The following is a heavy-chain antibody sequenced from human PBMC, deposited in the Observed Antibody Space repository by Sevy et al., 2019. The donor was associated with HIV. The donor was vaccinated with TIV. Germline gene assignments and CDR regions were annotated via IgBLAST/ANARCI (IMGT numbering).Heavy chain of an antibody. CDR1: GFTFSSYW. CDR2: IKQDGSEK. Sequence: GGSLRLSCAASGFTFSSYWMSWVRQAPGKGLEWVANIKQDGSEKYYVDSVKGRFTISRDNAKNSLYLQMNSLRAEDTAVYYCARDQGRGSSGQLEVFDYWGQGTLVTVSS. CDR3: ARDQGRGSSGQLEVFDY. V-gene: IGHV3-7*01. J-gene: IGHJ4*02. D-gene: IGHD6-19*01.